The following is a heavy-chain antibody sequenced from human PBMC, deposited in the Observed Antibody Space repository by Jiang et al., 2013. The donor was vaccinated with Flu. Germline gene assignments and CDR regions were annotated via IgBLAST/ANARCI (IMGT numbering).Heavy chain of an antibody. CDR1: GGAISSGGYY. J-gene: IGHJ6*02. D-gene: IGHD1/OR15-1a*01. Sequence: PGLVKPSQTLSLTCTVSGGAISSGGYYWSWIRQHPGKGLEWIGYNYYSGSTYNNPSLKSRVSISVDTSKNQFSLRLSSVTAADTAVYYCARLRDIRAGTTDYSGMDVWGQGTTVTVSS. V-gene: IGHV4-31*03. CDR2: NYYSGST. CDR3: ARLRDIRAGTTDYSGMDV.